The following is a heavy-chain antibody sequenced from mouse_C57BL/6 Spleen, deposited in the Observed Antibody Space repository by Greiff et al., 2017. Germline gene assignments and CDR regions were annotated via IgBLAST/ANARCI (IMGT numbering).Heavy chain of an antibody. CDR1: GYTFTDHI. J-gene: IGHJ4*01. CDR3: GRGGSSPYYYAMDY. CDR2: IYPVSGET. D-gene: IGHD1-1*01. V-gene: IGHV1-11*01. Sequence: QVQLQQSGAELASPGASVTLSCKASGYTFTDHIMNWVKKRPGQGLEWIGRIYPVSGETKYNQKFMGKATFSVDRASSTVYMVLNSLTSEDPAVYYCGRGGSSPYYYAMDYWGQGTSVTVSS.